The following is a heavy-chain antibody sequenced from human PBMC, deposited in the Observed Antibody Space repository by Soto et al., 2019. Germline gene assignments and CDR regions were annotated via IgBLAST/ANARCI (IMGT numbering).Heavy chain of an antibody. CDR3: ARDGLRFLEWLASDFDY. V-gene: IGHV1-18*01. J-gene: IGHJ4*02. Sequence: ASVKVSCKASGYTFTSYGISWVRQAPGQGLEWMGWISAYNGNTNYAQKLQGRVTMTTDTSTSTAYMELRSLRSDDTAVYYCARDGLRFLEWLASDFDYWGQGTLVTVSS. CDR1: GYTFTSYG. D-gene: IGHD3-3*01. CDR2: ISAYNGNT.